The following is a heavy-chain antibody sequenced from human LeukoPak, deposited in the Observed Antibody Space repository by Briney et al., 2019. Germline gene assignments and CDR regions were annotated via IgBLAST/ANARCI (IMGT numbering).Heavy chain of an antibody. V-gene: IGHV4-34*01. D-gene: IGHD5-18*01. CDR3: ARGPLTRGHTPMGDFDY. Sequence: SETLSLTCAVYPGSFSGYYWSWIRQPPGKGLEWIGEINHSGSTDYNPSLKSRVTISIDTSKNQFSLKLSSVTAADTAVYYCARGPLTRGHTPMGDFDYWGQGTLVTVSS. CDR2: INHSGST. J-gene: IGHJ4*02. CDR1: PGSFSGYY.